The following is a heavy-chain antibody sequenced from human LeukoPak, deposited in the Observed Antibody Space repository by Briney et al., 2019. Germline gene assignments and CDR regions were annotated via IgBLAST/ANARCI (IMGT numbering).Heavy chain of an antibody. V-gene: IGHV4-59*01. Sequence: SETLSLTCTVSGGSIRSYYWSWIRQPPGKGLEWLGYIYYSGNTNYNPSLKSRVTISVDTSKNQFSLKLSSVTAADTAVYYCATDNSYGSGSYYTWGQGTLVTVSS. CDR1: GGSIRSYY. D-gene: IGHD3-10*01. CDR2: IYYSGNT. CDR3: ATDNSYGSGSYYT. J-gene: IGHJ4*02.